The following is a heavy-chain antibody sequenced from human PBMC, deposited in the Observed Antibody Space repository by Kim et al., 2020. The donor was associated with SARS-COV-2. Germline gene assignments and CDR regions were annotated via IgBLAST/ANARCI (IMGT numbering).Heavy chain of an antibody. CDR3: ARVVVITWYYGMDV. V-gene: IGHV4-39*01. Sequence: SETLSLTCTVSGGSISSSSYYWGWIRQPPGKGLEWIGSIYYSGSTYYNPSLKSRVTISVDTSKNQFSLKLSSVTAADTAVYYCARVVVITWYYGMDVWGQGTTVTVSS. J-gene: IGHJ6*02. CDR1: GGSISSSSYY. D-gene: IGHD3-22*01. CDR2: IYYSGST.